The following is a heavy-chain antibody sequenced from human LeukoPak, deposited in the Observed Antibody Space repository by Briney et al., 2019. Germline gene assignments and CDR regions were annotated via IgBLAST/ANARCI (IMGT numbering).Heavy chain of an antibody. Sequence: SETLSLTCTVSGGSISSSSYYWGWIRQPPGKGLEWIGSIYYSGSTYYNPSLKSRVTISVDTSKNQFSLKLSSVTAADTAVYYCARDRWFDPWGQGTLVTVSS. CDR1: GGSISSSSYY. V-gene: IGHV4-39*07. J-gene: IGHJ5*02. CDR3: ARDRWFDP. CDR2: IYYSGST.